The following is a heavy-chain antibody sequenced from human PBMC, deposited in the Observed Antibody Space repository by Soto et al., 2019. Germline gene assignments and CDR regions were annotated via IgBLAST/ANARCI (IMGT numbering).Heavy chain of an antibody. CDR3: ARDWPRDYHDSSDSYGMDV. Sequence: GGSLRLSCAASGFTFSSYWMHWVRQAPGKGLVWVSRINSDGSSTSYADSVKGRFTISRDNAKNTLYLQMNSLRAEDTAVYYCARDWPRDYHDSSDSYGMDVWGQGTTVTVSS. CDR1: GFTFSSYW. V-gene: IGHV3-74*01. D-gene: IGHD3-22*01. J-gene: IGHJ6*02. CDR2: INSDGSST.